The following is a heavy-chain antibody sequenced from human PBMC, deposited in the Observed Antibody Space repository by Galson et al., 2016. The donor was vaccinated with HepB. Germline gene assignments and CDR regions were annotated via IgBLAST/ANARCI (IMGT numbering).Heavy chain of an antibody. CDR1: GFTFSTYW. J-gene: IGHJ6*02. CDR3: ARGMNFYYYGMAV. CDR2: IGEDGSEK. Sequence: SLRLSCAASGFTFSTYWMIWVRQAPGKGLEWLANIGEDGSEKYYVDSVEGRSTISRDNAKNGLYLQMNSLRAEDRAGYYCARGMNFYYYGMAVWGQGTTVTVSS. V-gene: IGHV3-7*01.